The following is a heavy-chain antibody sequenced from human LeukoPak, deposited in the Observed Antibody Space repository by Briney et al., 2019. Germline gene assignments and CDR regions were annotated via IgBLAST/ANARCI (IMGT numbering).Heavy chain of an antibody. D-gene: IGHD6-13*01. CDR2: INSDGNST. V-gene: IGHV3-74*01. J-gene: IGHJ4*02. Sequence: GGSLRLSCAASGFTFSSYWMHWVRQAPGKGLVWVSRINSDGNSTSYADSVKSRFTISRDNAKKTLYLQMNSLRADNTAVYYCARKAGIASAGNYFDYWGQGTLVTVSS. CDR3: ARKAGIASAGNYFDY. CDR1: GFTFSSYW.